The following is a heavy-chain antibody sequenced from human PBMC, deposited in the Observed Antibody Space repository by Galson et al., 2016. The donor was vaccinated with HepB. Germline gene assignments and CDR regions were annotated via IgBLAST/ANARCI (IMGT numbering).Heavy chain of an antibody. D-gene: IGHD3-9*01. CDR2: VSYNGGST. J-gene: IGHJ5*02. CDR3: VKGLYLAMSYFEA. CDR1: GFTFRKFA. Sequence: SLRLSCAASGFTFRKFALGWVRQAPGKGLEWVSSVSYNGGSTYYADSVKGRFTISRDNSKNTVFLQMNRLRVEDTATYYCVKGLYLAMSYFEAWGQGTPVTVSS. V-gene: IGHV3-23*01.